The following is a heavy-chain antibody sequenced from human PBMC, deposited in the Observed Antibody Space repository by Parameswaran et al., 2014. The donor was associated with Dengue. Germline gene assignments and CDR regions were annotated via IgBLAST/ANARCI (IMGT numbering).Heavy chain of an antibody. CDR3: ARDLGSGSYYDY. D-gene: IGHD1-26*01. J-gene: IGHJ4*02. Sequence: VRQMPGKGLEWMGWINPNSGGTNYAQKFQGRVTMTRDTSISTAYMELSRLRSDDTAVYYCARDLGSGSYYDYWGQGTLVTVSS. CDR2: INPNSGGT. V-gene: IGHV1-2*02.